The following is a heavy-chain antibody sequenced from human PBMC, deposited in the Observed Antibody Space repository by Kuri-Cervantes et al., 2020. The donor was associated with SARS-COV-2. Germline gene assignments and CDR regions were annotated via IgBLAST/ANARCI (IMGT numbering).Heavy chain of an antibody. V-gene: IGHV3-74*01. Sequence: GESLKISCAASGFTFSSYWMHWVRQAPGKGLVWVSRINSDGSSTSYADSVKGRFTISRDNSKNTLYLQMNSLRAEDTAVYYCATYCSSTSPEKTLETSAFDIWGQGTMVTVSS. CDR1: GFTFSSYW. CDR3: ATYCSSTSPEKTLETSAFDI. D-gene: IGHD2-2*01. CDR2: INSDGSST. J-gene: IGHJ3*02.